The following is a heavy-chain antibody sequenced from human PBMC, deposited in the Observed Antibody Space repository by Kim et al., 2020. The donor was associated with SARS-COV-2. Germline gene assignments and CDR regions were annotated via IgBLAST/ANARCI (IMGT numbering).Heavy chain of an antibody. CDR3: ARESGSTGYYYYGMDV. J-gene: IGHJ6*02. Sequence: GGSLRLSCAASGFTFSDHYMDWVRQAPGKGLEWVGRTRNKANSYTSEYAASVKGRFTISRDDSKNSLYLQMNSLKTEDTAVYYCARESGSTGYYYYGMDVWGRGTTVTVSS. CDR1: GFTFSDHY. CDR2: TRNKANSYTS. D-gene: IGHD2-2*01. V-gene: IGHV3-72*01.